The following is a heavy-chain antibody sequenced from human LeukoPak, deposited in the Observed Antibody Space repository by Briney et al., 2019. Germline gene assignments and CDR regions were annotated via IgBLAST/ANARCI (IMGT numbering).Heavy chain of an antibody. CDR1: GGPISSYY. D-gene: IGHD6-19*01. Sequence: SETLSLTCTVSGGPISSYYWSWIRQPPGKGLEWIGYIYYSGSTNYNPSLKSRVTISVDTSKNQFSLKLSSVTAADTAVYYCARHGLNSGCFDYWGQGTLVTVSS. CDR2: IYYSGST. J-gene: IGHJ4*02. V-gene: IGHV4-59*08. CDR3: ARHGLNSGCFDY.